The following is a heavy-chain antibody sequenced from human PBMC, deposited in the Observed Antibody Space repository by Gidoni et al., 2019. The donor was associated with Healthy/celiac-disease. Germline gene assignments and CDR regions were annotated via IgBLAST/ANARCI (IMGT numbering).Heavy chain of an antibody. J-gene: IGHJ4*02. CDR1: GFTFSGSA. CDR2: IRSKANSYAT. D-gene: IGHD1-26*01. Sequence: EVQLVESGGGLVQPGGSLKLSCAASGFTFSGSAMHWVRQASGKGLEWVGRIRSKANSYATAYAASVKGRFTISRDDSKNTAYLQMNSLKTEDTAVYYCTRHVVGATIDYWGQGTLVTVSS. CDR3: TRHVVGATIDY. V-gene: IGHV3-73*02.